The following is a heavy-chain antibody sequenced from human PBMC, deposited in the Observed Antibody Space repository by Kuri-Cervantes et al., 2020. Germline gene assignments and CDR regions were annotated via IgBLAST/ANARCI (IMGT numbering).Heavy chain of an antibody. CDR2: IYYSGST. CDR1: GGSISSSSYY. V-gene: IGHV4-39*07. Sequence: ESLKISCTVSGGSISSSSYYWGWIRQPPGKGLEWIGSIYYSGSTYYNPSLKSRVTISVDRSKNQFSLKLSSVIAADTAVYYCARGPSRYFDLWGRGTLVTVSS. J-gene: IGHJ2*01. CDR3: ARGPSRYFDL.